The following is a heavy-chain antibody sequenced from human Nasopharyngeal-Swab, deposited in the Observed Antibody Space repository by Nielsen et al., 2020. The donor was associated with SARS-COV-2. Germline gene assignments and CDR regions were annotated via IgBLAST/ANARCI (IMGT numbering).Heavy chain of an antibody. J-gene: IGHJ6*02. V-gene: IGHV3-23*01. CDR3: AKAEGSNNYYYYGMDV. Sequence: VRQAPGKGLEWVSAISGSGGSTYYADSVKGRFTISRDNSKSTLYLQMNSLGAEDTAVYYCAKAEGSNNYYYYGMDVWGQGTTVTVSS. D-gene: IGHD6-13*01. CDR2: ISGSGGST.